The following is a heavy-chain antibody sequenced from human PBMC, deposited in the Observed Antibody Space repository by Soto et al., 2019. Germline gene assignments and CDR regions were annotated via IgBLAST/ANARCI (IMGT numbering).Heavy chain of an antibody. CDR3: ARAQNDFWSGYSNTWFDP. Sequence: PSETLSLTCTVSGGSSSSYYWSWIRQPPGKGLEWIGYIYYSGSTNYNPSLKSRVTISVDTSKNQFSLKLSSVTAADTAVYYCARAQNDFWSGYSNTWFDPWGHGTLVTVSS. V-gene: IGHV4-59*01. CDR2: IYYSGST. D-gene: IGHD3-3*01. J-gene: IGHJ5*02. CDR1: GGSSSSYY.